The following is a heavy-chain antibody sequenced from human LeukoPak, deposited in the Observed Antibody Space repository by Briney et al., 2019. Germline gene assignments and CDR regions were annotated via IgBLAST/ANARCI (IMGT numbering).Heavy chain of an antibody. CDR2: INSYTGNT. V-gene: IGHV1-18*01. J-gene: IGHJ3*02. Sequence: ASVKVSCKASGYTFTNYGFSWVRQAPGQGLEWMGWINSYTGNTNYAQKFQGRVTMTTDTSTTTAYMELRSLRSDDTAVYYCARVQRIQLWLAAFDIWGQGTMVTVSS. CDR1: GYTFTNYG. D-gene: IGHD5-18*01. CDR3: ARVQRIQLWLAAFDI.